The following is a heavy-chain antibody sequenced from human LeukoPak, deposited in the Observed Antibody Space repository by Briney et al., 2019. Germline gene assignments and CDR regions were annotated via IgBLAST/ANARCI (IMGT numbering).Heavy chain of an antibody. D-gene: IGHD5-12*01. CDR3: ARWPSGYHNT. CDR1: GFTFSSYG. CDR2: IRYDGSNK. J-gene: IGHJ4*02. V-gene: IGHV3-30*02. Sequence: GGSLRLSCAASGFTFSSYGMHWVRQAPGKGLEWVAFIRYDGSNKYYADSVKGRFTISRDNSKNTLFLQMNSLRVEDMAVYYCARWPSGYHNTGGQGTLVTVSS.